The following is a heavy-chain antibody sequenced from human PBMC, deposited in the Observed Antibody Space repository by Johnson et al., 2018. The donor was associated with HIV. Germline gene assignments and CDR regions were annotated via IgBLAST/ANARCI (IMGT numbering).Heavy chain of an antibody. CDR1: AFTFSNYA. CDR2: ISYDGSSK. D-gene: IGHD2-2*01. CDR3: AREGGDCSSTSCYQDAFDI. V-gene: IGHV3-30-3*01. Sequence: QVQLVESGGGVVQPGRSLRLACAASAFTFSNYAMHWVRQAPGKGLEWVAVISYDGSSKYYAESLKGRISISRDNSMNTLYLQMNSLRAEETAVNYCAREGGDCSSTSCYQDAFDIWGQGTMVTVSS. J-gene: IGHJ3*02.